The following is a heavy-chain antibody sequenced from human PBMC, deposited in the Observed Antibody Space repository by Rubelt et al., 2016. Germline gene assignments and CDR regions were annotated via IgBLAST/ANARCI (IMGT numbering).Heavy chain of an antibody. Sequence: QVQLQQWGAGLLKPSETLSLTCAVYGGSFSGYYWSWIRQPPGKGLEWIGEINHSGSINYNPSLKSRVTISVGPSKNQCSLKLSSVTAAGTALYYCARRVVIIGEYFQHWGQGTLVTVSS. CDR2: INHSGSI. D-gene: IGHD3-3*01. V-gene: IGHV4-34*01. CDR3: ARRVVIIGEYFQH. CDR1: GGSFSGYY. J-gene: IGHJ1*01.